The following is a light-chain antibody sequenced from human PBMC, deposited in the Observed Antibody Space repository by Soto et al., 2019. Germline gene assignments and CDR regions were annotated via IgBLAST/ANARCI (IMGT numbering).Light chain of an antibody. Sequence: QSALTQPPSASGSPGQSVTISCTGTSSDVGAYKYVSWYQQHPGKAPKLMIYEVSERPSGVPDRFSGSKSGNTASLTVSGLQDEDEAEYYCSSYAGSSNVVFGGGTKLTVL. CDR3: SSYAGSSNVV. J-gene: IGLJ2*01. CDR1: SSDVGAYKY. V-gene: IGLV2-8*01. CDR2: EVS.